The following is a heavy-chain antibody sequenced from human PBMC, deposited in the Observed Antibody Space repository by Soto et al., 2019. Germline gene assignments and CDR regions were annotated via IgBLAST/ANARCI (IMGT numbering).Heavy chain of an antibody. CDR3: ARVMSTVTTYYFDY. CDR2: IYTSGST. D-gene: IGHD4-17*01. V-gene: IGHV4-4*07. CDR1: GGSISSYY. Sequence: QVQLQESGPGLVKPSETLSLTCTVSGGSISSYYWSWIRQPAGKGLEWIGRIYTSGSTNYNPSLKSRVTMAVDTSKNQFSLKLSSVTAADTAVYYCARVMSTVTTYYFDYWGQGTLVTVSS. J-gene: IGHJ4*02.